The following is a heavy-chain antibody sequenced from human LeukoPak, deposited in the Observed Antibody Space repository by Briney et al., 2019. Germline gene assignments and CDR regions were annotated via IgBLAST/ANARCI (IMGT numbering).Heavy chain of an antibody. CDR1: GFTFSSYW. D-gene: IGHD6-19*01. J-gene: IGHJ5*02. CDR2: IKQDGSEK. V-gene: IGHV3-7*01. CDR3: AREMAMAVAGIGWFDP. Sequence: AGGSLRLSCAVSGFTFSSYWMSWVRQAPGKGLEWVANIKQDGSEKYYVDSVKGRFTISRDNAKNSLSLQMNSLRAEDTAVYYCAREMAMAVAGIGWFDPWGQGTLVTVSS.